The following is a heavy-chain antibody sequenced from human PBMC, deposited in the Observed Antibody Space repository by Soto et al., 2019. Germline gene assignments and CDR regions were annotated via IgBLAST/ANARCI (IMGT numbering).Heavy chain of an antibody. CDR1: GFTFSSYA. Sequence: PGGSLRLSCAASGFTFSSYAMHWVRQAPGKGLEWVAVISYDGSNKYYADSVKGRFTISRDNSKNTLYLQMNSLRAEDTAVYYCARDARLLWFGEILPPNFDYWGQGTLVTVSS. J-gene: IGHJ4*02. CDR2: ISYDGSNK. CDR3: ARDARLLWFGEILPPNFDY. V-gene: IGHV3-30-3*01. D-gene: IGHD3-10*01.